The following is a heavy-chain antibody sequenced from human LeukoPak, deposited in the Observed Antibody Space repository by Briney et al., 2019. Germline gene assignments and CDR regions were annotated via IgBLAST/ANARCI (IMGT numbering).Heavy chain of an antibody. D-gene: IGHD1-1*01. CDR3: ARDPYNWNDIWFDP. Sequence: SETLSLTCTVSGDSVTSSNYYWGWIRQPPGKGLEWIGYIYYSGSTHYNPSLKSRVTISVDTSKNQFSLKLSSVTAADTAVYYCARDPYNWNDIWFDPWGQGTLVTVSS. CDR1: GDSVTSSNYY. CDR2: IYYSGST. V-gene: IGHV4-61*01. J-gene: IGHJ5*02.